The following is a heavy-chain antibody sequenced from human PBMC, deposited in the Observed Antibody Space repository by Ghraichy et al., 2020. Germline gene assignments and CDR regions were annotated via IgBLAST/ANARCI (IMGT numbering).Heavy chain of an antibody. CDR2: ISSYNEYT. CDR1: GYTFTTYG. Sequence: ASVKVSCKASGYTFTTYGISWVRQAPGQGLEWMGWISSYNEYTIYAQNLQGRVTLTTDTSTSTAYMELRSLTSDDTAVYYCARGGGQWHNWYLDLWGRGTLVTVSS. CDR3: ARGGGQWHNWYLDL. D-gene: IGHD6-19*01. J-gene: IGHJ2*01. V-gene: IGHV1-18*04.